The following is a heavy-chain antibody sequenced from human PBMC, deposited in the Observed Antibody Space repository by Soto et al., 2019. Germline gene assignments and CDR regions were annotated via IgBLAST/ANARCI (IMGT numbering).Heavy chain of an antibody. CDR3: AALFYGSGSYYYYGMDV. J-gene: IGHJ6*02. V-gene: IGHV1-58*01. CDR2: IVVGSGNT. Sequence: ASVKVSCKASGFTFTSSAVQWVRQARGQRLEWIGWIVVGSGNTNYAQKFQERVTITRDMSTSTAYMELSSLRSEDTAVYYCAALFYGSGSYYYYGMDVRGQGTTVTVSS. D-gene: IGHD3-10*01. CDR1: GFTFTSSA.